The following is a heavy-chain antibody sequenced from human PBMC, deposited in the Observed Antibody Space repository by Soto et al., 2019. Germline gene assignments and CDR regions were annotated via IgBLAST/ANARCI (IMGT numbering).Heavy chain of an antibody. J-gene: IGHJ3*02. V-gene: IGHV4-31*03. D-gene: IGHD2-2*01. CDR3: ARDSGVPVGNDAFDI. CDR1: GGSISSGGYY. Sequence: TSETLSLTCTVSGGSISSGGYYWSWIRQHPGKGLEWIGYIYYSGSTYYNPSLKSRVTISVDTSKNQFSLKLSSVTAADTAVYYCARDSGVPVGNDAFDIWGQGTMVTVSS. CDR2: IYYSGST.